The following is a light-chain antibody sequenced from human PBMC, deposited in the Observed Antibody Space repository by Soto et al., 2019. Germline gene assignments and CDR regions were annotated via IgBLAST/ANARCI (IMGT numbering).Light chain of an antibody. CDR2: AAS. Sequence: DIQMTQAPSSLSASVGDRVTITFRASQGIRNDLGWYQQKPGKAPKRLIYAASSLQSGVPSRFSGSGSGTEFTLTISSLQPDDFATYYCQQYNTYSTFGQGTKVDIK. V-gene: IGKV1-17*01. CDR3: QQYNTYST. J-gene: IGKJ1*01. CDR1: QGIRND.